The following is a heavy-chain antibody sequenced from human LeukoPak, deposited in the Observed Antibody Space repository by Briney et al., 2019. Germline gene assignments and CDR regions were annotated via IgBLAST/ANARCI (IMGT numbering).Heavy chain of an antibody. CDR2: IKQDGSEK. CDR3: ARAQWLVFLPYY. CDR1: GFTFISYW. J-gene: IGHJ4*02. Sequence: GGSPRLSCAASGFTFISYWMSWVRQAPGKGLEWVANIKQDGSEKYYVDSVKGRFTISRDNAKNSLYLQMNSLRAEDTAVYYCARAQWLVFLPYYWGQGTLVTVSS. V-gene: IGHV3-7*04. D-gene: IGHD6-19*01.